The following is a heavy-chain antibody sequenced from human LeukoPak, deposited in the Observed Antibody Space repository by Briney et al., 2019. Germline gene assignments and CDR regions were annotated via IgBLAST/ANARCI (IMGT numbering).Heavy chain of an antibody. J-gene: IGHJ5*02. Sequence: SETLSLTCTVSGGSISSTSYYWGWIRQPLGKGLEWIGRIYYSGSPYYNPSLKSRVTISVDTSKYHFTLTLSSVTTADTAVDYYARHTSMATRTSWFGPWGQGTLVTVSS. CDR2: IYYSGSP. CDR3: ARHTSMATRTSWFGP. D-gene: IGHD5-24*01. V-gene: IGHV4-39*01. CDR1: GGSISSTSYY.